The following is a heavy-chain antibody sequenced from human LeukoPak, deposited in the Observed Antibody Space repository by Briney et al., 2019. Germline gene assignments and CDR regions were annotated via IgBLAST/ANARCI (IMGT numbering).Heavy chain of an antibody. Sequence: GGSLRLSCAASGFTFSDYYMSWIRQAPGKGLEWVSYISSSSGYTNYADSVKGRFTISRDNAKNSLYLQMNSLRAEDTAVYYCATSITMVREYYFDYWGQGTLVTVSS. V-gene: IGHV3-11*06. D-gene: IGHD3-10*01. CDR3: ATSITMVREYYFDY. J-gene: IGHJ4*02. CDR1: GFTFSDYY. CDR2: ISSSSGYT.